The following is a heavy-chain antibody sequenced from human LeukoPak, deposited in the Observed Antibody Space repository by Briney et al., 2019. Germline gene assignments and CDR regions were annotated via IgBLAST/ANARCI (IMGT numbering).Heavy chain of an antibody. J-gene: IGHJ6*03. CDR3: ARDFPYYYDSSGFPGDYYYYYYMDV. V-gene: IGHV3-64*01. Sequence: PGGSLRLSCAASGFTFSSYAMHWVRQAPGKGLEYVSAISSNGGSTYYANSVKGRFTISRDNSKNTLYLQMGSLRAEDMAVYYCARDFPYYYDSSGFPGDYYYYYYMDVWGKGTPVTVSS. CDR2: ISSNGGST. CDR1: GFTFSSYA. D-gene: IGHD3-22*01.